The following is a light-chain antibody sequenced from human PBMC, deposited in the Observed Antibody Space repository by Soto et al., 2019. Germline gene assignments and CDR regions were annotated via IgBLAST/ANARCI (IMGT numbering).Light chain of an antibody. CDR2: EVS. V-gene: IGLV2-14*01. Sequence: QSALTQPASVSGSPGQSITFSCTGTSSDFGGYNYVSWYQQHPGKAPKLMIYEVSNRPSGVSNRFSGSKSDNTASLTISGLQAEDEADYYCSSYTSSSTVVFGGGTKLTVL. J-gene: IGLJ2*01. CDR3: SSYTSSSTVV. CDR1: SSDFGGYNY.